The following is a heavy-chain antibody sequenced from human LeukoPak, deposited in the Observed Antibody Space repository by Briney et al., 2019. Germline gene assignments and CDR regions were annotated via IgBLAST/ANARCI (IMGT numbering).Heavy chain of an antibody. CDR3: AAYGEGLDY. V-gene: IGHV4-59*01. CDR1: GGSISSYY. CDR2: IYYSGST. Sequence: SETLSLTCTVSGGSISSYYWSWIRQPPGKGLEWIGYIYYSGSTNYNPPLKSRVTIPVDTSKNQFSLKLSSVTAADTAVYYCAAYGEGLDYWGQGTLVTVSS. J-gene: IGHJ4*02. D-gene: IGHD3-10*01.